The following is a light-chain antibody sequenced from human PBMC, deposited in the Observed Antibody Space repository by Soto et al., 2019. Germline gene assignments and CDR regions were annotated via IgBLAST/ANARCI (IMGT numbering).Light chain of an antibody. V-gene: IGKV3-15*01. CDR2: GAS. CDR3: QQYNNWPPIT. CDR1: QSVSSN. J-gene: IGKJ5*01. Sequence: EIMITQSPSTLSVSPGERATLSCRASQSVSSNLAWYQQKPGQAPRLLIYGASTRATGIPARFSGSGSGTEFTLTISSLQSEDFAVYYCQQYNNWPPITFGQGTRLEIK.